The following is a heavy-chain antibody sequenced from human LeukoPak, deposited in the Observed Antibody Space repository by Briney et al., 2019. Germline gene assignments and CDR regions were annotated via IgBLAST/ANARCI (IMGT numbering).Heavy chain of an antibody. Sequence: SETLSLTCTVSGGSISSGGYYWSWIRQHPGKGLEWIVYIYYSGSTNYNPSLKSRVTISVDTSKNQFSLNLSSVTAADTAMYYCARDRSPEGYYDSSHWDYYHGMDVWGQGTTVTVSS. CDR1: GGSISSGGYY. J-gene: IGHJ6*02. V-gene: IGHV4-61*08. D-gene: IGHD3-22*01. CDR3: ARDRSPEGYYDSSHWDYYHGMDV. CDR2: IYYSGST.